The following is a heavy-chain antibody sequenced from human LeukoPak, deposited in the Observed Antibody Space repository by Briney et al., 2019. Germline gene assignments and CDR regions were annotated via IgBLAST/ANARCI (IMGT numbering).Heavy chain of an antibody. Sequence: SETLSLTCAVYGGSFSGYYCSWIRQPPGKGLEWIGEINHSGSTNYNSSLKSRVTISVDTSKNQFSLKLSSVTAADTAVYYCASFGGDCSSTSCQNPRGFDYWGQGTLVTVSS. V-gene: IGHV4-34*01. J-gene: IGHJ4*02. D-gene: IGHD2-2*01. CDR1: GGSFSGYY. CDR2: INHSGST. CDR3: ASFGGDCSSTSCQNPRGFDY.